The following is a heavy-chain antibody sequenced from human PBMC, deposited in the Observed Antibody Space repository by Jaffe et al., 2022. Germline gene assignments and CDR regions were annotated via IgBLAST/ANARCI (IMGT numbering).Heavy chain of an antibody. J-gene: IGHJ4*02. CDR2: IIPILGIA. CDR3: ARDESSVATILSEPPYFDY. D-gene: IGHD5-12*01. CDR1: GGTFSSYT. V-gene: IGHV1-69*08. Sequence: QVQLVQSGAEVKKPGSSVKVSCKASGGTFSSYTISWVRQAPGQGLEWMGRIIPILGIANYAQKFQGRVTITADKSTSTAYMELSSLRSEDTAVYYCARDESSVATILSEPPYFDYWGQGTLVTVSS.